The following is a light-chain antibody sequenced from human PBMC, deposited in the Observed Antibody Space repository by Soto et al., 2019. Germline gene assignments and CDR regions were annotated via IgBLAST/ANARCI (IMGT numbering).Light chain of an antibody. CDR2: DAS. Sequence: EIVLTQSPATLSLSPGERATLSCRASQSINRHLAWYRQKPGQAPRLLLYDASNRATAIPARFSGSGSCTEFTLTISSREAEEFGVYYCQQRSNWPPVTFGGGTKLEIK. V-gene: IGKV3-11*01. CDR3: QQRSNWPPVT. CDR1: QSINRH. J-gene: IGKJ4*01.